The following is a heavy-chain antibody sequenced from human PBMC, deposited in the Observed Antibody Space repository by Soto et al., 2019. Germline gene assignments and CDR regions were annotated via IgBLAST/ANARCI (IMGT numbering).Heavy chain of an antibody. CDR3: LWGSSEFDY. J-gene: IGHJ4*02. CDR1: GYSFTSYG. D-gene: IGHD3-16*01. Sequence: QAQLVQSGAEVKKPGASVKVSCKASGYSFTSYGISWVRQAPGQGLEWMVWISAYTGNTKYAPKLQGRVTMTTDTSTTTAYMELRSLRSDDTAVYYCLWGSSEFDYWGQGTLVTVSS. V-gene: IGHV1-18*01. CDR2: ISAYTGNT.